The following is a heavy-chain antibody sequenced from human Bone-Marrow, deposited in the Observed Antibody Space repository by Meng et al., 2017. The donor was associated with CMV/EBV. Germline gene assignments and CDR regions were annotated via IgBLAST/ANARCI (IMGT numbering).Heavy chain of an antibody. V-gene: IGHV3-11*04. J-gene: IGHJ5*02. CDR3: AGRIVGGVPTP. Sequence: LSLTCAVYGGSFSGYYWSWIRQPPGKGLEWVSYISTSGSTQNYADSVKGRFTISRDNAKESLYLQMNSLRAEDTALYYCAGRIVGGVPTPWGQGTLVTVSS. CDR1: GGSFSGYY. D-gene: IGHD1-26*01. CDR2: ISTSGSTQ.